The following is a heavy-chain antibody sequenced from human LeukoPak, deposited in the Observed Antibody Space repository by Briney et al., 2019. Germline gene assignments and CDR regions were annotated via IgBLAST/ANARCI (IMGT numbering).Heavy chain of an antibody. CDR1: GFTFSSYG. V-gene: IGHV3-23*01. Sequence: PGGSLRLSCAASGFTFSSYGMSWVRPAPGKGLEWVSAISGSGGSTYYADSVKGRFTISRDNSKNTSYLQMNSLRAEDTAVYYCAHPTEYSSSWYGNWFDPWGQGTLVTVSS. D-gene: IGHD6-13*01. CDR3: AHPTEYSSSWYGNWFDP. CDR2: ISGSGGST. J-gene: IGHJ5*02.